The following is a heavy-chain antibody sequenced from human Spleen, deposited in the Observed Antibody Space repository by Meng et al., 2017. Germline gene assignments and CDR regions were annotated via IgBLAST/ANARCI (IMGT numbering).Heavy chain of an antibody. J-gene: IGHJ4*02. Sequence: QVQLVQSGAEVMKPGASLRVSCRASGYPFTDYFLHWVRQAPGQGLEWLGTINPNNGGTNYAQRFQDRVTLTRDTSTSTVYMELSSLGSEDTALYYCAREKSPGHFDYLGQGILVTVSS. CDR1: GYPFTDYF. V-gene: IGHV1-46*01. CDR3: AREKSPGHFDY. CDR2: INPNNGGT.